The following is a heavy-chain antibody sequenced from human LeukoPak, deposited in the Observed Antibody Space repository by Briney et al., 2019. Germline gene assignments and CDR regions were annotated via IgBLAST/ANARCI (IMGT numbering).Heavy chain of an antibody. V-gene: IGHV4-4*02. CDR2: IYHSGST. CDR1: GGSISSSNW. Sequence: MTWETLSLTCAVSGGSISSSNWWSWVRQPPGKGLGWFGEIYHSGSTNYNPSLKSRVTISVDKAKNQFSLKLSSVPAADTAVYYCASLRAYCGGDCPIDYWGQGTLVTVSS. D-gene: IGHD2-21*02. CDR3: ASLRAYCGGDCPIDY. J-gene: IGHJ4*02.